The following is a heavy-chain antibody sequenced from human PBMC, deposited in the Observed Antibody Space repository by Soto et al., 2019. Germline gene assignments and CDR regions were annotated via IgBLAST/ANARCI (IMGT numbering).Heavy chain of an antibody. CDR2: INPKTGDT. Sequence: QVQLVQSGTEVKKPGASVTVSCKSSGYTFTDFYLHWLRQAPGPGLEWVGWINPKTGDTKSSQKFQGRVTMSRDTSVSTAYIDLTSLTSDDTAMYYCATGTNGTTGWYHPWGQGTRGTVSS. J-gene: IGHJ5*02. D-gene: IGHD1-1*01. V-gene: IGHV1-2*02. CDR3: ATGTNGTTGWYHP. CDR1: GYTFTDFY.